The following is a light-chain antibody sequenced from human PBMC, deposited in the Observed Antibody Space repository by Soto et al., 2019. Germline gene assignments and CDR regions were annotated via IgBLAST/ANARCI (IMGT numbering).Light chain of an antibody. CDR2: EVS. Sequence: QSALTQPPSASGSPGQSVTISCTGTSSDVGGYNYVSWYHQHPGKAPKLMIYEVSKRPSGVPDRFSGSKSANTASLTVSGLQTEDEADYYCSSYAGNNNVIFGTGTKVTVL. CDR1: SSDVGGYNY. V-gene: IGLV2-8*01. J-gene: IGLJ1*01. CDR3: SSYAGNNNVI.